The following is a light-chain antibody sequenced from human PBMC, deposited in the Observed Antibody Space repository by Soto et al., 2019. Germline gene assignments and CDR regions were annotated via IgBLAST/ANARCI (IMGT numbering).Light chain of an antibody. J-gene: IGKJ2*01. CDR2: GAS. CDR3: QQYNMWPLHT. Sequence: EIVTTQSPATLSVSPGERATLSCRASQTISNNLAWYQQKPGQAPRLLIYGASTRASGIPARFSGRGSGTEFTLTISSLQSEDFAVYYCQQYNMWPLHTFGQGTKLEIK. CDR1: QTISNN. V-gene: IGKV3-15*01.